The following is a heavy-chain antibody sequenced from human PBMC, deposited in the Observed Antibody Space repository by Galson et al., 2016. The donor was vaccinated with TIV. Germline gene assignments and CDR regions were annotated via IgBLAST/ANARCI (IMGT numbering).Heavy chain of an antibody. D-gene: IGHD1-26*01. J-gene: IGHJ4*02. V-gene: IGHV5-51*01. CDR2: IYLGDSDP. CDR1: GYGFANYW. Sequence: QSGAEVKKPGESLKISCQHLGYGFANYWIAWVRQMPGKGLEWMGIIYLGDSDPRYSPSFQGQVTISADKSMNTAYLQWSSLKASGTAMYYCARSSGGIDQWGQGTLVTVSP. CDR3: ARSSGGIDQ.